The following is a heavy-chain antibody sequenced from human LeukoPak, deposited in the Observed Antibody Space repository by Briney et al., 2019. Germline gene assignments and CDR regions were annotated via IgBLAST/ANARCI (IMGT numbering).Heavy chain of an antibody. V-gene: IGHV1-69*04. CDR3: ARERGSREGSGPLGHYYYYYYGMDV. J-gene: IGHJ6*02. D-gene: IGHD3-10*01. CDR1: GGTFSSYA. Sequence: SVKVSCKASGGTFSSYAISWVRQAPGQGLEWMGRIIPILGIASYAQKFQGRVTITADKSTSTAYMELSSLRSEDTAVYYCARERGSREGSGPLGHYYYYYYGMDVWGQGTTVTVSS. CDR2: IIPILGIA.